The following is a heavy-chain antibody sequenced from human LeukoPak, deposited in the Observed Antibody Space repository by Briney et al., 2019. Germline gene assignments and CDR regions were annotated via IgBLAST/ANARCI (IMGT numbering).Heavy chain of an antibody. CDR1: GFTFSSYA. V-gene: IGHV3-23*01. J-gene: IGHJ4*02. CDR3: AKDTSIGKYCTNGVCSPFDY. D-gene: IGHD2-8*01. CDR2: ISDSGDYT. Sequence: GGSLRLSCAGSGFTFSSYAMSWVRQAPGQVLEWISVISDSGDYTSYADSVRGRFTISRDNYRNTLYLQMISLRPEDTAVYYCAKDTSIGKYCTNGVCSPFDYWGQGTLVTVSS.